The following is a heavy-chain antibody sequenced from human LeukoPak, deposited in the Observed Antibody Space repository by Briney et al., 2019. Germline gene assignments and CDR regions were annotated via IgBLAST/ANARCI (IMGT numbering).Heavy chain of an antibody. CDR2: ISPSGRTM. J-gene: IGHJ3*02. Sequence: QSGGSLRLSCAASGFTFSSYEMNWVRQAPGKGLEWISDISPSGRTMSYADSVKGRFTISRDNAKNSLYMQMNSLRAEDTAFYYCARDLARYRAFDIWGQGTMVTVSS. V-gene: IGHV3-48*03. CDR1: GFTFSSYE. D-gene: IGHD1-14*01. CDR3: ARDLARYRAFDI.